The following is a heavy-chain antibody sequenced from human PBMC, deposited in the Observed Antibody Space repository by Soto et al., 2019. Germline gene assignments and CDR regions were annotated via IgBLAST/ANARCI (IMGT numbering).Heavy chain of an antibody. V-gene: IGHV3-21*01. Sequence: EVQLVESGGGLVKPGGSLRLSCAASGFTFSTYSMNWVRQAPGKGLEWVSSISSSSSYIYYADSVKGRFTISRDNAKNSLYLQMNSLRAEDTAVYYCARGPYHYDSSGYPDYWGQGTLVTVSS. CDR3: ARGPYHYDSSGYPDY. CDR1: GFTFSTYS. D-gene: IGHD3-22*01. CDR2: ISSSSSYI. J-gene: IGHJ4*02.